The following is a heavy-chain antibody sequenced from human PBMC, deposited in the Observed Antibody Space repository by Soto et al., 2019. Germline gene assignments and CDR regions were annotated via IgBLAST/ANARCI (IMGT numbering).Heavy chain of an antibody. CDR3: ARDMPIAAAGNCDY. J-gene: IGHJ4*02. CDR2: ISAYNGNT. D-gene: IGHD6-13*01. CDR1: GYTFTIYC. V-gene: IGHV1-18*01. Sequence: GASVKVSCKASGYTFTIYCISWVRQAPGQGLEWMGWISAYNGNTNYAQKLQGRVTMTTDTSTSTAYMELRSLRSDDTAVYYCARDMPIAAAGNCDYWGQGTLVTVSS.